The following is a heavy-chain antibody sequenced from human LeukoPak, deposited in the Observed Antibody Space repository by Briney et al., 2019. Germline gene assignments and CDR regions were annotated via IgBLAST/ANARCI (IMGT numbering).Heavy chain of an antibody. CDR3: ARGSSSGSTFLDY. J-gene: IGHJ4*02. CDR1: GFTFSSYS. D-gene: IGHD6-19*01. V-gene: IGHV3-21*01. Sequence: PGGSLRLSCAASGFTFSSYSMNWVRQAPGKGLEWVSSISSSSSYIYYADSVKGRFTISRDNAKNSLYLQMNSLRAEDTAVYYCARGSSSGSTFLDYWGQGTLVTVSS. CDR2: ISSSSSYI.